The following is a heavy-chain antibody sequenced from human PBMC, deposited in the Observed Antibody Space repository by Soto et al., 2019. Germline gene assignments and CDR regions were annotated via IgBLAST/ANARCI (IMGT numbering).Heavy chain of an antibody. J-gene: IGHJ6*02. D-gene: IGHD3-10*01. CDR2: VHHSWGS. V-gene: IGHV4-59*08. CDR1: GGSISSYY. CDR3: ARQGFGPLHGLVDV. Sequence: QVQLQESGPGLVKPSETLSLSCTVSGGSISSYYWRWFRQSPGKRMEWIGYVHHSWGSSYNPSLQSRVAISLDTSKSQFSLKVTFVTATDTAVYYCARQGFGPLHGLVDVWGQGTTVTVSS.